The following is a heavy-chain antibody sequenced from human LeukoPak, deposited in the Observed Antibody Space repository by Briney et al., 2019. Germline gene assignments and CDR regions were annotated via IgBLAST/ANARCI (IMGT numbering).Heavy chain of an antibody. J-gene: IGHJ4*02. CDR3: AKELERDGYNPAGDY. V-gene: IGHV4-31*03. D-gene: IGHD5-24*01. CDR1: GGSISSGGHY. Sequence: PSQTLSLTCTVSGGSISSGGHYWSWIRQRPGKGLEWIGYINYSGSTYYNPSLKSRVSISLDTSQNHFSLRLSSVTAADTAVYYCAKELERDGYNPAGDYWGQGTLVTVSS. CDR2: INYSGST.